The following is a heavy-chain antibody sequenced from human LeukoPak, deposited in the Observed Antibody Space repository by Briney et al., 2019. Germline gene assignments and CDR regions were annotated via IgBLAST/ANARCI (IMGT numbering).Heavy chain of an antibody. Sequence: SETLSLTCTVSGGSISSYYWSWIRQPAGKGLEWIGRIYTSGSTNYNPSLKSRVTISVDTSKNQFSLKLSSVTAADTAVYYCAPRYSSLDPFDYWGQGTLVTVSS. V-gene: IGHV4-4*07. CDR2: IYTSGST. CDR3: APRYSSLDPFDY. CDR1: GGSISSYY. D-gene: IGHD6-13*01. J-gene: IGHJ4*02.